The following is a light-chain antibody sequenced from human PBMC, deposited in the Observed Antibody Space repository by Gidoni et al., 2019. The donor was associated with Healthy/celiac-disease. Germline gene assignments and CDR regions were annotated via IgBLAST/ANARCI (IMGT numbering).Light chain of an antibody. J-gene: IGKJ4*01. CDR3: QQSYSTPLT. CDR1: QSISSY. V-gene: IGKV1-39*01. CDR2: AAS. Sequence: DIQMTQSPSSLSASVGDRVTITCRASQSISSYFNWYQQKTGKAPKLLIYAASSLQSGVPSRFSGSGSGTDFTLTISSLQPEDFATYYCQQSYSTPLTFGGXTKVEIK.